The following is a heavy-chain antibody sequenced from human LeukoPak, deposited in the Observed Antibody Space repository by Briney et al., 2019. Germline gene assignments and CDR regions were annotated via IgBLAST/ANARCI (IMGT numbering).Heavy chain of an antibody. V-gene: IGHV3-23*01. CDR1: GFTFSSYA. J-gene: IGHJ4*02. CDR2: ISVGGGST. Sequence: PGGSLRLSCAASGFTFSSYAMSWVRQAPGKGLEWVSAISVGGGSTYYADSVKGRFTIPRDNSKNTLYLQMNSLRAEDTAVYYCARGRGSSWYFDYWGQGTLVTVSS. D-gene: IGHD6-13*01. CDR3: ARGRGSSWYFDY.